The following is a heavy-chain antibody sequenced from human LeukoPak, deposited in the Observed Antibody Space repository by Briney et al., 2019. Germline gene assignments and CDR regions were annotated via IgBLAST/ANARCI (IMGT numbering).Heavy chain of an antibody. D-gene: IGHD3-10*01. Sequence: GRSLRLSCAPSGFTLADYAMPWVRQAPGHGLGWVSGIGRNSGSIGYADSVKGRFTISRDNAKTSLSLQMNSLRAEDTALYYCARGRAVLWFGELSGMAYWGQGKLVTVSS. CDR2: IGRNSGSI. CDR1: GFTLADYA. J-gene: IGHJ4*02. CDR3: ARGRAVLWFGELSGMAY. V-gene: IGHV3-9*01.